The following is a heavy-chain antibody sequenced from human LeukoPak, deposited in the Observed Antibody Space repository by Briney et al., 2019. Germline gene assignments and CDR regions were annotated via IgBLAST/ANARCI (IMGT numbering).Heavy chain of an antibody. CDR2: INHSGST. D-gene: IGHD3-10*01. V-gene: IGHV4-34*01. J-gene: IGHJ4*02. CDR3: ARFGVYGSGKNY. CDR1: GGSISSHY. Sequence: SETLSLTCTVSGGSISSHYWSWIRQPPGKGLEWIGEINHSGSTNYNPSLKSRVTISVDTSKNQFSLKLSSVTAADTAVYYCARFGVYGSGKNYWGQGTLVTVSS.